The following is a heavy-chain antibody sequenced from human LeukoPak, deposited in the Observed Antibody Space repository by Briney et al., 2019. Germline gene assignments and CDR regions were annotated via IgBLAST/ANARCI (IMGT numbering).Heavy chain of an antibody. V-gene: IGHV2-5*02. CDR3: AHRRKYSSSWYYFDY. D-gene: IGHD6-13*01. CDR2: IYWDDDK. J-gene: IGHJ4*02. Sequence: SGPTLVRPTQTLTLTCTFSGFSLSTSGGGVGWIRQPPGKALEWLALIYWDDDKRYSPSLKSRLTITKDTSKNQVVLTMTNVDPVDTATYYCAHRRKYSSSWYYFDYWGQGTLVTVSS. CDR1: GFSLSTSGGG.